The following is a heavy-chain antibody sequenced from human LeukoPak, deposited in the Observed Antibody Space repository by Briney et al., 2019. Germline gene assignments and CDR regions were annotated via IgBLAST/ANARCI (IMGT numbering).Heavy chain of an antibody. V-gene: IGHV1-46*01. D-gene: IGHD3-10*01. CDR1: GYTFTSYY. CDR2: INPSGGST. Sequence: ASVKVSCKASGYTFTSYYMHWVRQAPGQGLEWMGIINPSGGSTSYAQKFQGRVTMTRDTSTSTVYMELSSLRSEDTAVYYCARVRGGSGSYYNNPFDYWGQGTLVTVSS. J-gene: IGHJ4*02. CDR3: ARVRGGSGSYYNNPFDY.